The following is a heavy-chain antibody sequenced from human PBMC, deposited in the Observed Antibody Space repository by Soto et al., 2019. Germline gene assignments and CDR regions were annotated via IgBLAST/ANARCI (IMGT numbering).Heavy chain of an antibody. CDR3: ARRGHTGSLLY. J-gene: IGHJ4*02. CDR1: GDSISSSNW. CDR2: IYHSGST. D-gene: IGHD5-12*01. V-gene: IGHV4-4*02. Sequence: SETLSLTCAVSGDSISSSNWWSWVRQPPGKGLEWTGEIYHSGSTNYNPSLKSRVTISVDKSKNQFSLKLSSVTAADTAVYYCARRGHTGSLLYCGQGTLVTVSS.